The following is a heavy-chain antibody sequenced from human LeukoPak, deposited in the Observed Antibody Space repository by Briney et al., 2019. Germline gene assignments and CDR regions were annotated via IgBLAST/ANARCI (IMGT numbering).Heavy chain of an antibody. V-gene: IGHV3-21*01. CDR1: GYTFSSYN. Sequence: KPGESLTLSCAASGYTFSSYNMNWFRQAPPEELEWVSSISSSSSYIYYADSLKGRFTISRDNAKNSLYLQMNSLRAEDTAVYYCGRDHLDTYYDFWSGYSLVPPFDYWGQGTLVTVSS. CDR3: GRDHLDTYYDFWSGYSLVPPFDY. J-gene: IGHJ4*02. CDR2: ISSSSSYI. D-gene: IGHD3-3*01.